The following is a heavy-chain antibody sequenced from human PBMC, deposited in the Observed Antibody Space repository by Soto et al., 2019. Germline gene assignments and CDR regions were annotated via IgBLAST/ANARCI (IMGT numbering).Heavy chain of an antibody. CDR1: SAPVSSTTYT. CDR3: PRLNGYRILGSCHGHYGMEV. J-gene: IGHJ6*02. D-gene: IGHD2-15*01. CDR2: VYYGGRS. V-gene: IGHV4-39*01. Sequence: SETLSLTCTVSSAPVSSTTYTWGWIRQPPGKGLEWVASVYYGGRSYYNPSLNSRVTISVDTSKNQFSLKMTSVSAADTAVYYCPRLNGYRILGSCHGHYGMEVWGDGTTVS.